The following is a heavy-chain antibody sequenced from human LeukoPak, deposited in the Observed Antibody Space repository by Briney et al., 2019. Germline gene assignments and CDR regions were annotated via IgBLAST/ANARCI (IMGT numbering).Heavy chain of an antibody. Sequence: GGSLRLSCAASGFTFSSYAMSWVRQAPGKGLEWVSAISGSGGSTYYADSVKGRFTISRDNSKNTLYLQMNSLRAEDTAVYYCARDQGYYGSGGFDYWGQGTLVTVSS. CDR2: ISGSGGST. D-gene: IGHD3-10*01. J-gene: IGHJ4*02. V-gene: IGHV3-23*01. CDR1: GFTFSSYA. CDR3: ARDQGYYGSGGFDY.